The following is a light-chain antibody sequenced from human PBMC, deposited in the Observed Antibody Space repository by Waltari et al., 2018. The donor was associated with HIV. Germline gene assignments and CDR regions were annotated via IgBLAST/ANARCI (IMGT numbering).Light chain of an antibody. Sequence: QSVLTQPPSVSAAPGQRVTISCSGSSSNIGSNDVSWYQQLPGTAPKLLIFDNYNLPSGIPDRFSGSKSGTSATLGITGLQTGDEADYYCGTWDSGLSAVVFGGGTKLTVL. CDR3: GTWDSGLSAVV. CDR1: SSNIGSND. CDR2: DNY. J-gene: IGLJ3*02. V-gene: IGLV1-51*01.